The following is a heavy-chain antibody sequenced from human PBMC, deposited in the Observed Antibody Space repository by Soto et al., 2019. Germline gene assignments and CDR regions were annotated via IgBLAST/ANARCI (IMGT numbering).Heavy chain of an antibody. Sequence: SETLSLTCAVYGGSFSGSFLSWIRQPPGKGLEWIGEISHSGSTNYTNYNPSLKSRLTISVNPSKNQLSLKLSSVTAADTAVYYCARARAGGSYFLLWGQGSLVTVSS. CDR2: ISHSGSTNYT. J-gene: IGHJ4*02. CDR1: GGSFSGSF. CDR3: ARARAGGSYFLL. D-gene: IGHD1-26*01. V-gene: IGHV4-34*01.